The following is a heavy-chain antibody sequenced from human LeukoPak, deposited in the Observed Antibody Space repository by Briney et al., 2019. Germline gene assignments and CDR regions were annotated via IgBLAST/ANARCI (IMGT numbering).Heavy chain of an antibody. CDR1: GFTFSYYW. CDR2: TKQDGSEK. Sequence: PGGSLRLSCAGSGFTFSYYWMSWVRQAPGKGLEWVANTKQDGSEKYYVDSVKGRFTISRDNAKNSLYLQMNSLRAEDTAVYYCARDRGWDQTASIPYYNYGVDVWGQGTTVTVSS. CDR3: ARDRGWDQTASIPYYNYGVDV. J-gene: IGHJ6*02. V-gene: IGHV3-7*01. D-gene: IGHD5-12*01.